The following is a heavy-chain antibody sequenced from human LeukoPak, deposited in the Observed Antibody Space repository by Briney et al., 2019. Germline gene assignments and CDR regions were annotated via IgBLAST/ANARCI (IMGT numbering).Heavy chain of an antibody. D-gene: IGHD2-8*01. CDR2: MSPNSGNT. CDR3: ARTKVADAFDI. J-gene: IGHJ3*02. V-gene: IGHV1-8*03. Sequence: ASVKVSCKVSGYTFTSYDINWVRQATGQGLEWMGWMSPNSGNTGYAQKFHGRVTITRNTSISTAYMELSSLRSEDTAVYYCARTKVADAFDIRGQGTMVTVSS. CDR1: GYTFTSYD.